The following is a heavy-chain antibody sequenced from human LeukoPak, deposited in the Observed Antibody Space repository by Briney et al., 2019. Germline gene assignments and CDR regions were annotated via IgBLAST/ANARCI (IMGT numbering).Heavy chain of an antibody. Sequence: SETLSLTCTVSGGSISSGGYYWSWIRQHPGKGLEWIGYIYYSGSTYYNPSLKSRVTISVDTSKNQFSLKLSSVTAADTAVYYCARAHYDSSGYLLRYWGQGTLVTVSS. CDR2: IYYSGST. CDR1: GGSISSGGYY. D-gene: IGHD3-22*01. CDR3: ARAHYDSSGYLLRY. V-gene: IGHV4-31*03. J-gene: IGHJ4*02.